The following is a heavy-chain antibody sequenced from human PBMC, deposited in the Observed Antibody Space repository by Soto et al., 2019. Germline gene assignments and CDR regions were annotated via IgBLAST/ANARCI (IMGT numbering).Heavy chain of an antibody. CDR1: GYTFTGYY. J-gene: IGHJ6*02. D-gene: IGHD6-19*01. CDR3: ARDSIAVYYYGMDV. CDR2: INPNSGGT. V-gene: IGHV1-2*02. Sequence: ASVKVSCKASGYTFTGYYMHWVRQAPGQGLEWMGWINPNSGGTNYAQKFQGRVTMTRDTSISTAYMELSRLRSDDTAVYYCARDSIAVYYYGMDVWGQGTTVTVSS.